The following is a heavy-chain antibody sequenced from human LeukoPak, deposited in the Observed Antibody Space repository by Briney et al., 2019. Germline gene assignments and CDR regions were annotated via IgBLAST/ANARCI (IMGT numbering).Heavy chain of an antibody. CDR3: ARDWTVRGVPSVMDV. CDR1: GGSISSYY. D-gene: IGHD3-10*01. V-gene: IGHV4-59*01. Sequence: SETLSLTCTVSGGSISSYYWSWIRQPPGQGREWFGYIYYSGSTNYNPSLKSRVTISVDTSKNQFSLKLSSVTAADTAVYYCARDWTVRGVPSVMDVWGKGTTVTVSS. CDR2: IYYSGST. J-gene: IGHJ6*04.